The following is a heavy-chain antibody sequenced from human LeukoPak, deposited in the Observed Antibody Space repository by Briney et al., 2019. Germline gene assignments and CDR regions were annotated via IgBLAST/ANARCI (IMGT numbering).Heavy chain of an antibody. CDR1: VYTLTELS. V-gene: IGHV1-24*01. CDR2: FDHEDGET. Sequence: ASVKVSCKVSVYTLTELSMHWVRQAPGKGLEWMGGFDHEDGETIYAQKFQGRVTMTEDTSTDTAYMELSSLRSEDTAVYYCATDGIAAAGQYNWFDPWGQGTLVTVSS. D-gene: IGHD6-13*01. J-gene: IGHJ5*02. CDR3: ATDGIAAAGQYNWFDP.